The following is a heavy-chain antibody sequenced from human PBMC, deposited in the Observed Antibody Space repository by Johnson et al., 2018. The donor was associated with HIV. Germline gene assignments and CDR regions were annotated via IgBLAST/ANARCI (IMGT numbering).Heavy chain of an antibody. J-gene: IGHJ3*02. CDR2: ISSNGGTT. CDR1: GFTFSDYY. CDR3: ARVRQWRVQGAFDI. Sequence: VQLVESGGGLVKPGGSLRLSCAASGFTFSDYYMSWIRQAPGKGLEYVSVISSNGGTTYYANSVKGRFTISRDNSKNTLYLQMGSLRAEDMAVYYCARVRQWRVQGAFDIWGQGTMVTVSS. D-gene: IGHD6-19*01. V-gene: IGHV3-64*01.